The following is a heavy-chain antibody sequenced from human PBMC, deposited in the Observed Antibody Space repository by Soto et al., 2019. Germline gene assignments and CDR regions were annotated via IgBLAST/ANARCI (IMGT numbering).Heavy chain of an antibody. V-gene: IGHV3-15*01. Sequence: GGSLRLSCAASGFTFSNAWMSWVRQAPGKGLEWVGRIKSKTDGGTTDYAAPVKGRFTISREDSKNNLYLQMNSLKTEDTAVYYCTTDSDSYDYIWGSYRYPHDYWGQGTLVTVSS. CDR2: IKSKTDGGTT. CDR3: TTDSDSYDYIWGSYRYPHDY. D-gene: IGHD3-16*02. J-gene: IGHJ4*02. CDR1: GFTFSNAW.